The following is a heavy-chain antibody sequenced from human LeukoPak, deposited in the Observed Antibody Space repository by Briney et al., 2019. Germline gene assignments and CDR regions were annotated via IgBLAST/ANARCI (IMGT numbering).Heavy chain of an antibody. CDR1: GFTVSSNY. CDR3: ARRRRSTVTTYGDAFDI. CDR2: IYSAGTT. Sequence: GGSLRLSCAASGFTVSSNYMSWVRQAPGKGLEWVSVIYSAGTTYYADSVKGRFTISRDNSKNTLYLQMNSLRAEDTAVYYCARRRRSTVTTYGDAFDIWGQGTMVIVSS. V-gene: IGHV3-53*01. D-gene: IGHD4-17*01. J-gene: IGHJ3*02.